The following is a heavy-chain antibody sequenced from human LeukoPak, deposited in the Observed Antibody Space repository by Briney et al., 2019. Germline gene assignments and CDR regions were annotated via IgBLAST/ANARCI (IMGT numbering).Heavy chain of an antibody. J-gene: IGHJ4*02. V-gene: IGHV3-23*01. D-gene: IGHD1-20*01. CDR1: GFTFSSYG. CDR2: ISSSGGST. CDR3: AKSITGTRYYFDY. Sequence: GGTLRLSCAASGFTFSSYGMSWVRQAPGKGLEWVSTISSSGGSTYYADSVKGRFTISRDNSKNTLYLQMNSLRAEDTAVYYCAKSITGTRYYFDYWGQGTLVTVSS.